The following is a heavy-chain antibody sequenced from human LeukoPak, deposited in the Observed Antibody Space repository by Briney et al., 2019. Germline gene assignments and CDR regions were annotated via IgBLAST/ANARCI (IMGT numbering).Heavy chain of an antibody. V-gene: IGHV3-23*01. CDR1: XXXFXXXX. D-gene: IGHD5-18*01. CDR2: ISGSGGST. CDR3: AKSGRGGSYAGFDY. Sequence: XXXXFXXXXXSXVRQAPGKGLEWVSAISGSGGSTYYADSVKGRFTISRDNSKNTLYLQMNSLRAEDTAVYYCAKSGRGGSYAGFDYWGQGTLVTVSS. J-gene: IGHJ4*02.